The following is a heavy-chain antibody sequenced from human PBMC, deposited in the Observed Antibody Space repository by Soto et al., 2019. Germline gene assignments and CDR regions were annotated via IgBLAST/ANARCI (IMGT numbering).Heavy chain of an antibody. CDR3: ATSQKGYNWNYFDH. Sequence: LETLSLTCAVSGASISGSYYYWAWLRQSPGKGPEWIGSVFYTGFTSYNPSLESRVSVSVDTSKSQFSLKLSAVTAADTAVYYCATSQKGYNWNYFDHWGQGALVTVS. CDR1: GASISGSYYY. J-gene: IGHJ4*02. CDR2: VFYTGFT. D-gene: IGHD1-20*01. V-gene: IGHV4-39*01.